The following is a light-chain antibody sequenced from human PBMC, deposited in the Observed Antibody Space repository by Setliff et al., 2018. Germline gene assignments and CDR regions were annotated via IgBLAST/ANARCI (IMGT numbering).Light chain of an antibody. CDR2: DVS. CDR1: SSDVGGYNY. Sequence: QSALTQPASVSGSPGQSITISCTGTSSDVGGYNYVSWYQQHPGKAPKLMIYDVSNRPSGVSNRFSGSKSGNTASLTISGLHAEDETDYYCSSYTSSSASYVFGTGTKGTVL. J-gene: IGLJ1*01. CDR3: SSYTSSSASYV. V-gene: IGLV2-14*03.